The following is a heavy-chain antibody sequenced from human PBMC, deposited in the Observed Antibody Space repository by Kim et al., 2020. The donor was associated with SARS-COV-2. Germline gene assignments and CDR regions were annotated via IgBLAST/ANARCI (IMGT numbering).Heavy chain of an antibody. D-gene: IGHD6-13*01. CDR3: AKGVAAADADYYYYYGMDV. J-gene: IGHJ6*02. CDR1: GFTFSSYA. Sequence: GGSLRLSCAASGFTFSSYAMSWVRQAPGKGLEWVSAISGSGGSTYYADSVKGRFTISRDNSKNTLYLQMNSLRAEDTAVYYCAKGVAAADADYYYYYGMDVWGQGTTVTVSS. CDR2: ISGSGGST. V-gene: IGHV3-23*01.